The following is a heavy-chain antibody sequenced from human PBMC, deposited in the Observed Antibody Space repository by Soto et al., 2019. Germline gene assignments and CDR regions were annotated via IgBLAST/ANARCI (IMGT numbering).Heavy chain of an antibody. D-gene: IGHD2-8*01. CDR2: INPVNGNT. CDR1: GFTFGDNL. J-gene: IGHJ3*01. CDR3: ARDILSVGPRANGAFEV. Sequence: QVQLVQSGAEVRKPGASVNISCWASGFTFGDNLINWVRQAPGQSLEWMGWINPVNGNTRYSQTFQGRVTISRHSSASIAYVEVTDLTSEYTAVYYCARDILSVGPRANGAFEVWGQGTMVTVSS. V-gene: IGHV1-3*01.